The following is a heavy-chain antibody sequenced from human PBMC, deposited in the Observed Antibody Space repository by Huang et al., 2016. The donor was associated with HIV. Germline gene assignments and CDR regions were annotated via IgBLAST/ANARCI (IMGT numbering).Heavy chain of an antibody. CDR1: GGSLRGYY. D-gene: IGHD6-19*01. CDR2: VNHGEST. CDR3: ATSRSGSGWFLDI. J-gene: IGHJ2*01. Sequence: QVQLYQWGAGPLRPSETLSLTCGVSGGSLRGYYWNWLRQSPGRGLEWIGEVNHGESTKYNPSLKSRGTISVATSKIQFSLNLTSVTATDTADYYCATSRSGSGWFLDIWGRGTLVSVS. V-gene: IGHV4-34*01.